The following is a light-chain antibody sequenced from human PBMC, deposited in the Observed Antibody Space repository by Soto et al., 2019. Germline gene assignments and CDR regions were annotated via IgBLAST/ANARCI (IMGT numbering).Light chain of an antibody. CDR2: DVS. CDR3: RSYTSSSTLVV. V-gene: IGLV2-14*01. Sequence: QSALTQPASVSGSPGQSITISCTGTSSDVGGYNYVSWCQQHPGKAPKLMIYDVSNRPSGVPNRFSGSKSGNTASLTISGLQAEDEADYYCRSYTSSSTLVVFGTGTKLTVL. J-gene: IGLJ1*01. CDR1: SSDVGGYNY.